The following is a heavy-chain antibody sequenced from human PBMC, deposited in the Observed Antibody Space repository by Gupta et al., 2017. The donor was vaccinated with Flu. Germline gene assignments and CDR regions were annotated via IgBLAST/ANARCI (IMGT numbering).Heavy chain of an antibody. CDR1: SVSGATYH. V-gene: IGHV4-39*01. CDR3: ASRVDTDFSKGAASDS. Sequence: SVSGATYHWAWVRQSPGKGLEYIGSFYYPGRTYYTPSLRGRVTVSVDTSKNLVSLQLMSVTAADTALYYCASRVDTDFSKGAASDSWGKGTLVGVSS. CDR2: FYYPGRT. J-gene: IGHJ4*02. D-gene: IGHD5-18*01.